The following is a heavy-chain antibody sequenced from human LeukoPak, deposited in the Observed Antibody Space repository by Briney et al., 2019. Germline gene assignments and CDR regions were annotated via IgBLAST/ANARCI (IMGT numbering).Heavy chain of an antibody. D-gene: IGHD3-10*01. CDR2: INYSGRH. CDR1: GGFFSGYH. J-gene: IGHJ6*03. V-gene: IGHV4-34*01. Sequence: SDTLSLTCAVCGGFFSGYHWSWPPRPPGRGREWMGEINYSGRHNYNPSLKSRVTISEDTSKNQFSLKLSSVTAADTAVYYCARGLNFYGSGSYYNIPRYYYYMDVGGKGTTVTVSS. CDR3: ARGLNFYGSGSYYNIPRYYYYMDV.